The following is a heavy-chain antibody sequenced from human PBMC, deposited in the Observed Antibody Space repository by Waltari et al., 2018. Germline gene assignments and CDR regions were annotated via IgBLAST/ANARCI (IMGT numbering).Heavy chain of an antibody. J-gene: IGHJ3*01. CDR2: ISYAGTT. CDR1: GGSKDTPKHY. V-gene: IGHV4-39*01. D-gene: IGHD5-12*01. Sequence: QLQLQESGPGPVKPWETLSLTCSVPGGSKDTPKHYWSWIRQPPGQGLAWIGTISYAGTTSTNPSLRSRLTMSRDTSKNQLSLTLGSTTAADTAVYYCATYIGASVGTAAFDVWGQGTMVTVSS. CDR3: ATYIGASVGTAAFDV.